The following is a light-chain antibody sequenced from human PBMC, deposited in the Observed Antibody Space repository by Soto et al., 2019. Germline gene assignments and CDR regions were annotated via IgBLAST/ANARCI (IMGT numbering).Light chain of an antibody. CDR2: YDS. Sequence: SYELTQPPSVSVAPGKTARITCGVNNIGSRSVHWYQQKPGQAPLLVIYYDSDRPSGIPERFSGSNSENTATLTISRVEAGDEADYYCQVWDSRSDHPVFGGGTKLTVL. V-gene: IGLV3-21*04. CDR3: QVWDSRSDHPV. CDR1: NIGSRS. J-gene: IGLJ3*02.